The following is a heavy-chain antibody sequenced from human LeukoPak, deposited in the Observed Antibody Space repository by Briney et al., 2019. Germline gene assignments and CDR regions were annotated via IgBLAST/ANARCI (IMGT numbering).Heavy chain of an antibody. J-gene: IGHJ4*02. D-gene: IGHD3-22*01. CDR1: GGSISSSSYY. CDR3: ARQQLDYDTAYFDY. V-gene: IGHV4-39*01. CDR2: IYYSGST. Sequence: PSETLSLTCTVSGGSISSSSYYWGWIRQPPGKGLEWIGSIYYSGSTYYNPSLKSRVTISVDTSKNQISLKLSSVTAADTAVYYCARQQLDYDTAYFDYWGQGTLVTVSS.